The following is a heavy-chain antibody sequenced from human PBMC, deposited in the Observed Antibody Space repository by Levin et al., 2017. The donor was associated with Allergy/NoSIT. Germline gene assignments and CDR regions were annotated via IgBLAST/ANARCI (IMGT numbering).Heavy chain of an antibody. D-gene: IGHD3-22*01. Sequence: ASVKVSCKASGFTFTTYGIIWVRQAPGQGLEWMGWISGYSGNTDYAQKFQGRVSMTTDTSTSTAYMELRNLRSDDTAVYYCARVSYFESSGYYYPWGQGTQVTVSS. V-gene: IGHV1-18*01. CDR2: ISGYSGNT. J-gene: IGHJ4*02. CDR3: ARVSYFESSGYYYP. CDR1: GFTFTTYG.